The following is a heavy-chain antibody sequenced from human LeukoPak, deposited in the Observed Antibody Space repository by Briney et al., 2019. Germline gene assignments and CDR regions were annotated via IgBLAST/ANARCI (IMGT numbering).Heavy chain of an antibody. D-gene: IGHD5-12*01. CDR3: ARETIVATAFDY. CDR1: KLTFTSYS. Sequence: GGSLRLSCIASKLTFTSYSMHWVRQAPGKGLEWVANIKQDGSEKYYVDSVKGRFTISRDNAKNSLYLQMNSLRAEDTAVYYCARETIVATAFDYWGQGTLVTVSS. CDR2: IKQDGSEK. J-gene: IGHJ4*02. V-gene: IGHV3-7*01.